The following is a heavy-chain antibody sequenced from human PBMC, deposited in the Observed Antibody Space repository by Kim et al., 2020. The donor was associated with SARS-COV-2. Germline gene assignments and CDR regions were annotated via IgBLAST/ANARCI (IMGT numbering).Heavy chain of an antibody. D-gene: IGHD6-6*01. V-gene: IGHV1-2*02. J-gene: IGHJ5*02. CDR3: ARALEYSSSSWFDP. Sequence: AQKFQGRVTMTRDTSISTAYMELSRLRSDDTAVYYCARALEYSSSSWFDPWGQGTLVTVSS.